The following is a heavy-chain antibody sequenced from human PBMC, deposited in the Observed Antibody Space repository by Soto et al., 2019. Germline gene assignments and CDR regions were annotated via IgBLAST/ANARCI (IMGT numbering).Heavy chain of an antibody. CDR2: ISYDGSNK. D-gene: IGHD3-3*01. J-gene: IGHJ4*02. Sequence: GGSLRLSCAASGFTFSSYAMHWVRQAPGKGLEWVAVISYDGSNKYYADSVKGRFTISRDNSKNTLYLQMNSLRAEDTAVYYCASNVLRFLEWLLDYWGQGTLVTVS. CDR3: ASNVLRFLEWLLDY. V-gene: IGHV3-30-3*01. CDR1: GFTFSSYA.